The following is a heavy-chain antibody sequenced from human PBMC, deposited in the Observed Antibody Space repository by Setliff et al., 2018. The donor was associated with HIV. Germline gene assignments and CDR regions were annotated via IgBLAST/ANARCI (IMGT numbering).Heavy chain of an antibody. V-gene: IGHV4-59*08. J-gene: IGHJ1*01. CDR3: ARLGRAGRYFQH. CDR1: GGSVNNYY. Sequence: SETLSLTCNVSGGSVNNYYWSWIRQPPGKGLDWIGSIDYSGSPNYNPSLKSRVTISVDTSNNHFSLKLTSVTAADSAVYYCARLGRAGRYFQHWGQGTLVTVSS. CDR2: IDYSGSP.